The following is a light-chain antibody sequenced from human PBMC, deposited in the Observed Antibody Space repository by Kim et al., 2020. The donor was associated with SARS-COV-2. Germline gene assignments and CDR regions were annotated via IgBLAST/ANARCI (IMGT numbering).Light chain of an antibody. V-gene: IGKV1-39*01. J-gene: IGKJ2*01. CDR1: QSISFY. Sequence: SASVGDTVAITCRASQSISFYLNWYQQKPGKAPTLLISPASTLQSGVPSRFSGSGSGTDFTLTISSLQPEDFATYYCQQSYHTPYTFGQGTKLEI. CDR2: PAS. CDR3: QQSYHTPYT.